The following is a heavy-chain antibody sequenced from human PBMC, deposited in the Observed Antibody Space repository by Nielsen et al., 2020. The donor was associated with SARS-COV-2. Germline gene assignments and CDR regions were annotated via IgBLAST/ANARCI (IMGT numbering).Heavy chain of an antibody. Sequence: GESLKISCVGSRFTFSSYAMSWVRQAPGKGLEWVANIKEDGSEKKYVDAVKGRFTISRDNAKNSMYLHMNSLRAEDTAVYYCARRTADFDYWGQGTLVTVSS. CDR3: ARRTADFDY. CDR1: RFTFSSYA. CDR2: IKEDGSEK. J-gene: IGHJ4*02. V-gene: IGHV3-7*03. D-gene: IGHD1-1*01.